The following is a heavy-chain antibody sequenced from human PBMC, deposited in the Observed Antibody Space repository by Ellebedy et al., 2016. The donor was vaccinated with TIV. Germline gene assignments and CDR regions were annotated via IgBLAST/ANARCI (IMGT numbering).Heavy chain of an antibody. V-gene: IGHV4-39*07. D-gene: IGHD3-22*01. Sequence: SETLSLTXTVSGGSISSSSYYWGWIRQPPGKGLEWIGSIYYSGSTNYNPSLKSRVTISVDTSKNQFSLKLSSVTAADTAVYYCARIRMDYYDSSGYPTKYYFDYWGQGTLVTVSS. J-gene: IGHJ4*02. CDR3: ARIRMDYYDSSGYPTKYYFDY. CDR1: GGSISSSSYY. CDR2: IYYSGST.